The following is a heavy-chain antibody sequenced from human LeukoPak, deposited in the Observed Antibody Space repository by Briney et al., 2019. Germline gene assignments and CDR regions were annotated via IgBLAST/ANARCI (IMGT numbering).Heavy chain of an antibody. Sequence: GESLKISCKGSGYSFTSYWIGWVRQMPGKGLEWMGIIYPGDSDTRYSPSFQGQVTISADKSISTAYLQWSSLKASDTAMYYCARHWLYRSSTSCSQFDYWGQGTLVTVSS. CDR2: IYPGDSDT. CDR3: ARHWLYRSSTSCSQFDY. J-gene: IGHJ4*02. CDR1: GYSFTSYW. D-gene: IGHD2-2*01. V-gene: IGHV5-51*01.